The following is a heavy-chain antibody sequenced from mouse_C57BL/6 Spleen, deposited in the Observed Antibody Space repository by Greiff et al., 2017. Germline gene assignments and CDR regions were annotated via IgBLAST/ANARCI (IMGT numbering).Heavy chain of an antibody. CDR2: FYPGSGSI. V-gene: IGHV1-62-2*01. CDR1: GYTFTEYT. Sequence: QVQLQQSGAELVKPGASVKLSCKASGYTFTEYTIHWVKQRSGQGLEWIGWFYPGSGSIKYNEKFKDKATLTADKSSSTVYMELSRLTSEDSAVYFCARHEEVLYGSSYEYFDVWGTGTTVTVSA. CDR3: ARHEEVLYGSSYEYFDV. J-gene: IGHJ1*03. D-gene: IGHD1-1*01.